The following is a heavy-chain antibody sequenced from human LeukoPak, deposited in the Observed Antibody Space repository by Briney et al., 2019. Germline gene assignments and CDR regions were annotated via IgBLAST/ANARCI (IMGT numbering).Heavy chain of an antibody. CDR1: GDSISSSSYY. CDR3: ATLFCSGWDERFDY. J-gene: IGHJ4*02. Sequence: SETLSLTRTVSGDSISSSSYYWGWIRQPPGKGLEWIGSIYYSGSTYYNPSLKSRVTISVDTSKNQFSLKLSSVTAADTAVYYCATLFCSGWDERFDYWGQGTLVTVS. D-gene: IGHD6-19*01. CDR2: IYYSGST. V-gene: IGHV4-39*01.